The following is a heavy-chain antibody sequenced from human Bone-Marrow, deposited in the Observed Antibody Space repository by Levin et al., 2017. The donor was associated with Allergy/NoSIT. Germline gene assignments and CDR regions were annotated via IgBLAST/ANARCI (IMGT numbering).Heavy chain of an antibody. Sequence: SQTLSLPCTVSGGSISSYYWSWIRQPPGKGLEWIGYIYYSGSTNYNPSLKSRVTISVDTSKNQFSLKLSSVTAADTAVYYCAREGWGKLFDYWGQGTLVTVSS. J-gene: IGHJ4*02. CDR1: GGSISSYY. D-gene: IGHD6-19*01. V-gene: IGHV4-59*01. CDR3: AREGWGKLFDY. CDR2: IYYSGST.